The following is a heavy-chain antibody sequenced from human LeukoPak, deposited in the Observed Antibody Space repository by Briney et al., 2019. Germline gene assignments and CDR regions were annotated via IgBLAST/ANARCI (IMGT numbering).Heavy chain of an antibody. Sequence: GGSLRLSCAASGFTFSDYYMSWIRQAPGKGLEWVSYISSSGSTIYYADSVKGRFTISRDNAKNSLCLQMNSLRAEDTAVYYCARDRSRQQLVPGYFQHWGQGTLVTVSS. V-gene: IGHV3-11*01. CDR3: ARDRSRQQLVPGYFQH. CDR2: ISSSGSTI. CDR1: GFTFSDYY. D-gene: IGHD6-13*01. J-gene: IGHJ1*01.